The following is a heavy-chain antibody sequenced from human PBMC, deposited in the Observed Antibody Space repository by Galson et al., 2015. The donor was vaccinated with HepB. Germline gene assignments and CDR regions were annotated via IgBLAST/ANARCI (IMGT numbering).Heavy chain of an antibody. V-gene: IGHV3-21*01. CDR2: IFSGSTYI. J-gene: IGHJ4*02. CDR1: GFTFSSYS. Sequence: SLRLSCAASGFTFSSYSMNWVRLAPGKGLEWVSSIFSGSTYIYYADSVKGRFTISRDNAKNSVFLQMNSLRAEDTAVYYCARSPQSRYYDFWSGDFDYWGQGALVTVSS. D-gene: IGHD3-3*01. CDR3: ARSPQSRYYDFWSGDFDY.